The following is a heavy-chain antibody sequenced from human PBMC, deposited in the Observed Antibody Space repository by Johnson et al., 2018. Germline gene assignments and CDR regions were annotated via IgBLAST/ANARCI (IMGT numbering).Heavy chain of an antibody. J-gene: IGHJ3*01. D-gene: IGHD3-10*01. CDR1: GFTFTDYY. V-gene: IGHV3-11*01. CDR3: AAYYFGSFAV. Sequence: QVQLVQSGGGLVEPGGSLRLSCAPSGFTFTDYYMTWIRQAPGKGLEWISFISNTAITMYYADSVRGRFTISRDNAKNSLFLHMDSLRPEDTAVYYCAAYYFGSFAVWGQGTLVTVSS. CDR2: ISNTAITM.